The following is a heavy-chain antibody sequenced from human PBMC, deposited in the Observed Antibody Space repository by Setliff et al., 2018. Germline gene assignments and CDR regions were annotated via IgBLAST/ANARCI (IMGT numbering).Heavy chain of an antibody. V-gene: IGHV1-69*06. Sequence: GASVKVSCKASGGTFNSYGFSWVRQAPGQGLEWMGRIVPIFGTTNYAQKLLGRLVINVYKSTSTASMELSSLRSEDTAVYYCASQDLAGSSVDAFHIWGQGTLVTVS. D-gene: IGHD3-10*01. CDR1: GGTFNSYG. J-gene: IGHJ3*02. CDR3: ASQDLAGSSVDAFHI. CDR2: IVPIFGTT.